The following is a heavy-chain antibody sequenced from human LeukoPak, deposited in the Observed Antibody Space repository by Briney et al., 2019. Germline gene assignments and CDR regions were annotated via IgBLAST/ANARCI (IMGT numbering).Heavy chain of an antibody. J-gene: IGHJ6*02. CDR2: IYPGDSDT. Sequence: GESLKISCKGSGYSFTSYWIGWVRQMPGKGLEWMGIIYPGDSDTRYSPSFQGQVTISADKSISTAYLQWSSLKASDTAMYYCARLDSEADSNGAPLVIKNYYGMDVWGQGTTVTVSS. V-gene: IGHV5-51*01. CDR1: GYSFTSYW. CDR3: ARLDSEADSNGAPLVIKNYYGMDV. D-gene: IGHD3-22*01.